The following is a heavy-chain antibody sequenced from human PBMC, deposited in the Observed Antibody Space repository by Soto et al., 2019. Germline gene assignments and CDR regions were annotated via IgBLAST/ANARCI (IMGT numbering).Heavy chain of an antibody. Sequence: ASVKVSCKASGYTFTSYAMHWVRQAPGQRLEWMGWINAGNGNTNYAQKVQGRVTMTTDTSASTAYMELRSLRSEDTAVYYCARDDPKRWFGELLGHFDYWGQGTLVTVSS. J-gene: IGHJ4*02. CDR2: INAGNGNT. CDR1: GYTFTSYA. CDR3: ARDDPKRWFGELLGHFDY. V-gene: IGHV1-3*01. D-gene: IGHD3-10*01.